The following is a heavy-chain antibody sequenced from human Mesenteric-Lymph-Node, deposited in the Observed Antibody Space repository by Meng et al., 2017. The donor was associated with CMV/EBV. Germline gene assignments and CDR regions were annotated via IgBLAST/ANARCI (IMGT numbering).Heavy chain of an antibody. CDR2: IIPIFGTA. J-gene: IGHJ5*02. D-gene: IGHD2-2*01. CDR1: GGTFSSYA. V-gene: IGHV1-69*05. Sequence: SVKVSCKASGGTFSSYAISWVRQAPGQGLEWMGGIIPIFGTANYAQKFQGRVTITTDESTSTAYMELSSLRSEDTAVYYCARRSSRTSNWLDPWGQGTPVTVSS. CDR3: ARRSSRTSNWLDP.